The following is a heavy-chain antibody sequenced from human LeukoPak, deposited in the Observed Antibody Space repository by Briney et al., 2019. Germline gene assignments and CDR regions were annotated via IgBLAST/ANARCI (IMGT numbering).Heavy chain of an antibody. CDR2: ISSSMISI. D-gene: IGHD3-9*01. J-gene: IGHJ4*02. CDR3: ARVYDVLTGGFDH. Sequence: PGGSLRLSCASSGFTFRRYDMNWDRQAPGKGLEWVSFISSSMISIHYADSVQGRFTISRDNARNILYLQMSSLRAEDTAVYYCARVYDVLTGGFDHWGQGALVTVSS. V-gene: IGHV3-21*01. CDR1: GFTFRRYD.